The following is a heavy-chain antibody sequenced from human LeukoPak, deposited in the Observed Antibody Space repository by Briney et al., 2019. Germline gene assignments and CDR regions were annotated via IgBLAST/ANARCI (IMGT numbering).Heavy chain of an antibody. D-gene: IGHD3-10*01. V-gene: IGHV3-48*03. CDR1: GFTFSSYE. CDR3: ARDRGGDYYYGSGSYFFGGGAFDI. Sequence: GGSLRLSCAASGFTFSSYEMNWVRQAPGKGLEWVSYISSSGSTIYYADSVKGRFTISRDNAKNSLYLQMNSLRAEDTAVYYCARDRGGDYYYGSGSYFFGGGAFDIWGQGTMVTVSS. CDR2: ISSSGSTI. J-gene: IGHJ3*02.